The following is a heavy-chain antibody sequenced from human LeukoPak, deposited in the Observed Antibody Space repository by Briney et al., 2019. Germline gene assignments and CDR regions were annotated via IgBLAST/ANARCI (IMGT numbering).Heavy chain of an antibody. Sequence: GGSLRLSCAPSGFTFSSYAMHWVRQAPGKGLEWVAVISYDGSNKYYADSVKGRFTISRDNSKNTLFLQMNSLRAEDTAVYYCARDRPQQWLVRGQRGYYYYMDVWGKGTTVTISS. CDR2: ISYDGSNK. CDR3: ARDRPQQWLVRGQRGYYYYMDV. V-gene: IGHV3-30*04. D-gene: IGHD6-19*01. CDR1: GFTFSSYA. J-gene: IGHJ6*03.